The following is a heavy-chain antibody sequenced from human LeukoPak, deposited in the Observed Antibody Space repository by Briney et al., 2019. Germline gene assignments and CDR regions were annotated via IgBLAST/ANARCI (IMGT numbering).Heavy chain of an antibody. V-gene: IGHV1-46*01. D-gene: IGHD1-7*01. CDR3: ASTGTTRANFDY. Sequence: ASVKVSCKASGYTFTSYYMHWVRQAPGQGLEWRGIINPSGGSTSYAQKFQGRVTMTRDTSTSTVYMELSSLRSEDTAVYYCASTGTTRANFDYWGQGTLVTVSS. CDR1: GYTFTSYY. CDR2: INPSGGST. J-gene: IGHJ4*02.